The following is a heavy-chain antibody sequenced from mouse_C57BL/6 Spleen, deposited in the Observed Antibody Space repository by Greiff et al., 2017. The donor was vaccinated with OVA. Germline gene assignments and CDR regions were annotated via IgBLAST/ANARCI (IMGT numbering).Heavy chain of an antibody. CDR2: IDPEDGET. CDR1: GYTFTDYY. D-gene: IGHD1-1*01. V-gene: IGHV14-2*01. Sequence: VQLKQPGAELVKPGASVKLSCTASGYTFTDYYMHWVKQRPEQGLEWIGRIDPEDGETKYAPKFQGKATLTADTSSNTAYLQLSSRTSEDTAVYYCARASSNWDIDDWGTGTTVTVSS. J-gene: IGHJ1*03. CDR3: ARASSNWDIDD.